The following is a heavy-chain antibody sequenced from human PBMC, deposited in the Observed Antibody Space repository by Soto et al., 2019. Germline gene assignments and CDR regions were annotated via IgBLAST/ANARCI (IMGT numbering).Heavy chain of an antibody. CDR3: ARFHPESLLAEYYFDF. J-gene: IGHJ4*02. CDR1: GFTFSSYS. Sequence: EVQLVESGGGLVKPGGSLRPSCVASGFTFSSYSMNWVRQAPGKGLEWVSSISTISNYIYYADSVKGRFTISRDNAKNSLYLQMNSLRAEDTAVYYCARFHPESLLAEYYFDFWGQGTLVTVSS. CDR2: ISTISNYI. D-gene: IGHD3-3*02. V-gene: IGHV3-21*01.